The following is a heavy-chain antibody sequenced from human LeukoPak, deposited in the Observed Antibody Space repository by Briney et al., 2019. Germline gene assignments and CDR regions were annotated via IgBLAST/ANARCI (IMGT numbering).Heavy chain of an antibody. CDR3: ARDHLDYVRAATFVS. Sequence: ASVKVSCKASGYTFTAYYLHWVRQAPGQGLEWMGWINPNSGGTNYAQKFQGRVTMTRDTSINTAYMELSSLTSDDTAIYYCARDHLDYVRAATFVSWGQGTVVTVSS. CDR2: INPNSGGT. CDR1: GYTFTAYY. D-gene: IGHD2-15*01. J-gene: IGHJ4*02. V-gene: IGHV1-2*02.